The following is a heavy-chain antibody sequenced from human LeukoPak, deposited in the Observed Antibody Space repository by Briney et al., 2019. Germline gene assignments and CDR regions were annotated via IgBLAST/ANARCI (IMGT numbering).Heavy chain of an antibody. CDR1: GFTFGDYS. CDR2: IRSKAYGGTT. Sequence: GGSLRLSCTASGFTFGDYSMNWVRQAPGKGLEWVGFIRSKAYGGTTEYAASVKGRFTISRDDSKSIAYLQMNSLKTEDTAVYYCTRDLYGDYVGGDWGQGTLVTVSS. V-gene: IGHV3-49*04. J-gene: IGHJ4*02. D-gene: IGHD4-17*01. CDR3: TRDLYGDYVGGD.